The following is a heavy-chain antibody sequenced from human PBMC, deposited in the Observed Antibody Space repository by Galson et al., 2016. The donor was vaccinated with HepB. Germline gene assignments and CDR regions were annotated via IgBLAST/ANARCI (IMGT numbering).Heavy chain of an antibody. CDR3: ARDSGMGYSSSWRSRNYFDF. V-gene: IGHV3-30*03. CDR1: GFTFSSFG. J-gene: IGHJ4*02. CDR2: IAFDGSKK. D-gene: IGHD6-13*01. Sequence: SLRLSCAASGFTFSSFGMHWVRQAPGKGLEWVAVIAFDGSKKYYADAVKGRFTISRDDSKNTLYVHMTTLRPEDTALYYCARDSGMGYSSSWRSRNYFDFWGQGTLVTVSS.